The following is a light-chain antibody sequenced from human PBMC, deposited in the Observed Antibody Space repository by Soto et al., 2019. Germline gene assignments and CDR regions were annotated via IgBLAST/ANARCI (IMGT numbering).Light chain of an antibody. CDR3: SSYTSSGVV. CDR2: DVS. CDR1: SSDVGGYNY. Sequence: QSALTQPASVSGTPGQSITISCTGTSSDVGGYNYVSWYQQHPGKAPKLMIYDVSNRPSGVSNRFSGSKSGNTASLTISGLEAEDEADYYFSSYTSSGVVFGGGTKLTVL. V-gene: IGLV2-14*01. J-gene: IGLJ2*01.